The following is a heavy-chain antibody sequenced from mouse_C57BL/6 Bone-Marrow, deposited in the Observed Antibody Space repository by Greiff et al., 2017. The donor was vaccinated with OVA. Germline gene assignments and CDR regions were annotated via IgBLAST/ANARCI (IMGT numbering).Heavy chain of an antibody. V-gene: IGHV1-85*01. CDR2: IYPRDGST. Sequence: VMLVESGPELVKPGASVKLSCKASGYTFTSYDINWVKQRPGQGLEWIGWIYPRDGSTKYNEKFKGKATLTVDTSSSAAYMELHSLTSEDSAVYFCASTNWVYYYAMDYWGQGTSVTVSS. CDR1: GYTFTSYD. J-gene: IGHJ4*01. CDR3: ASTNWVYYYAMDY. D-gene: IGHD4-1*01.